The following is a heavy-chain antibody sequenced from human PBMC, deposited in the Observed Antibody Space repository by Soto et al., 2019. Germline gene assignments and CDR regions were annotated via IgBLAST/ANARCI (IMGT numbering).Heavy chain of an antibody. CDR1: GFTFSSYA. CDR2: ISYDGSNK. CDR3: ARDQRGYCSSVNCHTDWFDP. Sequence: QVQLVESGGGVVQPGRSLRLSCAASGFTFSSYAMHWVRQAPGKGLEWVAVISYDGSNKYSADSVKGRFTISRDNSKSTLYLQMNSLRAEDTAVYYCARDQRGYCSSVNCHTDWFDPWGQGTLVTVSS. V-gene: IGHV3-30-3*01. J-gene: IGHJ5*02. D-gene: IGHD2-2*02.